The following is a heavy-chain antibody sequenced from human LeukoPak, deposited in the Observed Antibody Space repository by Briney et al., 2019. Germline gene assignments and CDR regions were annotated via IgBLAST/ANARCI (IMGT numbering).Heavy chain of an antibody. CDR2: INPSGGST. D-gene: IGHD3-22*01. J-gene: IGHJ3*02. CDR3: ARDRKYYYDSSGLKYDAFDI. V-gene: IGHV1-46*01. Sequence: GASVKVSCKASGYTFTSYYMHWVRQAPGQGLEWMGIINPSGGSTSYAQKFQGRVTMTRDTSTSTVYMELSSLRSEDTAVYYCARDRKYYYDSSGLKYDAFDIWGQGTMVTVSS. CDR1: GYTFTSYY.